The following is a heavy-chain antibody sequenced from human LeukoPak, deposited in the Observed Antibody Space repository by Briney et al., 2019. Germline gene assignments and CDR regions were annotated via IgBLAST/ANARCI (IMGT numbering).Heavy chain of an antibody. CDR3: ASGEGGYYYGMDV. J-gene: IGHJ6*01. CDR2: ISRSGSTI. CDR1: EFTFSSSE. Sequence: PGGSLRLSCAASEFTFSSSERNWVRQAPGKGLEWVADISRSGSTIYYADSVNGRFTISRNNAKNSLFLQMHSLRVEDTAVYYCASGEGGYYYGMDVWGQGPTVSVSS. V-gene: IGHV3-48*03. D-gene: IGHD3-10*01.